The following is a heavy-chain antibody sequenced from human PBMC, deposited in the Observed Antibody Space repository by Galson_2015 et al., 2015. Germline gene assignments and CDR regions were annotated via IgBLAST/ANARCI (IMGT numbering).Heavy chain of an antibody. J-gene: IGHJ5*02. CDR3: ARDPEYCSSTSCLNWFDP. CDR2: INPSGGST. D-gene: IGHD2-2*01. CDR1: GYTFTSYY. V-gene: IGHV1-46*01. Sequence: SVKVSCKASGYTFTSYYMHWVRQAPGQGLEWMGIINPSGGSTGYAQKFQGRVTMTRDTSTSTVYMELSSLRSEDTAVYYCARDPEYCSSTSCLNWFDPWGQGTLVTVSS.